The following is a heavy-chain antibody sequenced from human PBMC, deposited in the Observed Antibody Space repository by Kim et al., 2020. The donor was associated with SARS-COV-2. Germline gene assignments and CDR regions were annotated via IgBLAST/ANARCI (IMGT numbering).Heavy chain of an antibody. D-gene: IGHD6-19*01. CDR1: GGSISSSNW. Sequence: SETLSLTCAVSGGSISSSNWWSWVRQPPGKGLEWIGEIYHSGSTNYNPSLKSRVTISVDKSKNQFSLKLSSVTAADTAVYYCARDGDGIAVAGRGGNWFDPWGQGTLVTVSS. V-gene: IGHV4-4*02. J-gene: IGHJ5*02. CDR3: ARDGDGIAVAGRGGNWFDP. CDR2: IYHSGST.